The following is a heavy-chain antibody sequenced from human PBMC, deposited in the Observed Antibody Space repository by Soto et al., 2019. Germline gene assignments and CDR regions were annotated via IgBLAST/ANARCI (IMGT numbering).Heavy chain of an antibody. CDR1: GFTFSSYA. D-gene: IGHD5-12*01. CDR3: AKAPRGFNFFLDY. Sequence: GGSLRLSCAASGFTFSSYAMSWVRQAPGKGLEWVSAISGSGGSTYYADSVKGRLTISTDNSKNTLFLQMNSLRAEDTVVSYCAKAPRGFNFFLDYWGQGTLVTVSS. V-gene: IGHV3-23*01. CDR2: ISGSGGST. J-gene: IGHJ4*02.